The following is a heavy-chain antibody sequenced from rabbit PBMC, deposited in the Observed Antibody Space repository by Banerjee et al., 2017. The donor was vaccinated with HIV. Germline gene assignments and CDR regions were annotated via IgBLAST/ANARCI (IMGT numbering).Heavy chain of an antibody. CDR1: GFSFSSSDY. D-gene: IGHD8-1*01. J-gene: IGHJ4*01. CDR3: ARDAGRGDYIDGVFNL. CDR2: IAGSSSGFT. V-gene: IGHV1S40*01. Sequence: QSLEESGGGLVQPEGSLTLTCKASGFSFSSSDYICWVRQAPGKGLEWISCIAGSSSGFTYSATWAKGRFTISKTSSTTVTLQMTSLTVADTATYFCARDAGRGDYIDGVFNLWGQGTLVTVS.